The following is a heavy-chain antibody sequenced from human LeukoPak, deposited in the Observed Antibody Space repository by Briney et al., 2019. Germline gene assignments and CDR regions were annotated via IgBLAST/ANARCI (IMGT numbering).Heavy chain of an antibody. CDR3: ARATLSDYYFNY. CDR2: ININSGGT. CDR1: GYTFTGYY. V-gene: IGHV1-2*06. J-gene: IGHJ4*02. Sequence: ASVKVSCKASGYTFTGYYMHWVRQAPGQGLEWMGRININSGGTSYAQKFQGRVTMTRDTSTNTVYMELSSLRSEDTAVYFCARATLSDYYFNYWGQGTLVTVSS.